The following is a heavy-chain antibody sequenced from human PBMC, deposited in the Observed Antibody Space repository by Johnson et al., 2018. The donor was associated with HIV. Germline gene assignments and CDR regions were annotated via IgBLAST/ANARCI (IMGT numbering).Heavy chain of an antibody. D-gene: IGHD5-24*01. CDR2: IYSGGSA. Sequence: VQLVESGGGLVQPGGSLRLSCAASGFTVSSNYMSWVRQAPGKGLECVSVIYSGGSAYYSVSVKGRFTISRDNSKHTLYLQMNSLRAEDTAVYYCARGEEMATILIWGQGTMVTVSS. CDR1: GFTVSSNY. CDR3: ARGEEMATILI. J-gene: IGHJ3*02. V-gene: IGHV3-66*01.